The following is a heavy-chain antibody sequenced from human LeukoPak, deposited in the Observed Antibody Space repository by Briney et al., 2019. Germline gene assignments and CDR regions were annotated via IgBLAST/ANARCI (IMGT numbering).Heavy chain of an antibody. D-gene: IGHD3-9*01. V-gene: IGHV4-59*01. CDR2: IYYSGST. Sequence: SETLSLTCTVSGGSISSYYWSWIRQPPGKGLEWIGYIYYSGSTNYNPSLKSRVTISVDTSKNQFSLKLSSVTAADTAVYYCARGPILRHFDYYMDVWGKGTTVIISS. J-gene: IGHJ6*03. CDR3: ARGPILRHFDYYMDV. CDR1: GGSISSYY.